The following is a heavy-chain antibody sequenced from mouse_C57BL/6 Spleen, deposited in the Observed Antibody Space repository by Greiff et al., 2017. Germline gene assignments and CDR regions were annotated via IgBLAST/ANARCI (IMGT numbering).Heavy chain of an antibody. CDR1: GYTFTSYW. D-gene: IGHD2-4*01. CDR2: IDPSDSYT. CDR3: ARGKDDDYSWFGY. Sequence: VQLQQPGAELVMPGASVKLSCKASGYTFTSYWMHWVKQRPGQGLEWIGEIDPSDSYTNYNQKFKGKSTLTVDKSSSTAYMQLSSLTSEDSAVYYCARGKDDDYSWFGYWGQGALVTVSA. V-gene: IGHV1-69*01. J-gene: IGHJ3*01.